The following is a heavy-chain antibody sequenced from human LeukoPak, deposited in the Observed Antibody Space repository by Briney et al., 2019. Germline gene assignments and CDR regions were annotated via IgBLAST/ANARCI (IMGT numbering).Heavy chain of an antibody. CDR3: ARDVPPDAFDI. D-gene: IGHD2-2*01. CDR1: GGSISSYY. Sequence: PSETLSLTCTVSGGSISSYYWSWIRQPPGKGLEWIGYIYYSGSTNYNPSLKSRVTISVDTSKNQFSLKLSSVTAADTAVYYCARDVPPDAFDIWGQGTMVTVSS. CDR2: IYYSGST. V-gene: IGHV4-59*12. J-gene: IGHJ3*02.